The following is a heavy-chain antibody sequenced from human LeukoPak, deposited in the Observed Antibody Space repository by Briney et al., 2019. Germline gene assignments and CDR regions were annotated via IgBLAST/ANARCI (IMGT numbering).Heavy chain of an antibody. J-gene: IGHJ4*02. V-gene: IGHV1-2*02. CDR3: ARDPDDYFDQ. CDR2: INPKSGGT. CDR1: GYTFTGYY. D-gene: IGHD1-14*01. Sequence: ASVKVSCKASGYTFTGYYIHWVRQAPGQGLEWMGWINPKSGGTNYAQEFQGRVTMTRDTSISTVHMDLSRLRSDDTAVYYCARDPDDYFDQWGQGTLVTVSS.